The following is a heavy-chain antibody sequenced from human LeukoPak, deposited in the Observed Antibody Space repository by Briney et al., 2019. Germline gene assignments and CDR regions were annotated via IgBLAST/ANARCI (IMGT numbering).Heavy chain of an antibody. CDR2: ISSSSSYI. CDR1: GFTFSSYA. V-gene: IGHV3-21*01. D-gene: IGHD2-2*01. Sequence: GGSLRLSCAASGFTFSSYAMHWVRQAPGKGLEWVSSISSSSSYIYYADSVKGRFTISRDNAKNSLYLQMNSLRAEDTAVYYCAREDPNANDAFDIWGQGTMVTVSS. CDR3: AREDPNANDAFDI. J-gene: IGHJ3*02.